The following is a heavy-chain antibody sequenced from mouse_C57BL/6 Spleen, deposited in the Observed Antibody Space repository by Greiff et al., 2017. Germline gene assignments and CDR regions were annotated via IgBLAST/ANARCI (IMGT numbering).Heavy chain of an antibody. D-gene: IGHD1-1*01. CDR3: ARTLYYGSSYGFDY. J-gene: IGHJ2*01. CDR2: ISSGSSTI. CDR1: GFTFSDYG. V-gene: IGHV5-17*01. Sequence: EVKLMESGGGLVKPGGSLKLSCAASGFTFSDYGMHWVRQAPEKGLEWVAYISSGSSTIYYADTVKGRFTISRDNAKNTLFLQMTSLRSEDTAMYYCARTLYYGSSYGFDYWGQGTTLTVSS.